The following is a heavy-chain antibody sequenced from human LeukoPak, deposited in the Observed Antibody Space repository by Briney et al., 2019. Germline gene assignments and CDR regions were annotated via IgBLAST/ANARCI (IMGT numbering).Heavy chain of an antibody. CDR2: IRSRAYGGTT. CDR1: GFTFGDYA. Sequence: PGGSLRLSCSASGFTFGDYAMSWFRQAPGKGLEWVGFIRSRAYGGTTEYAASVKGRFTISRDDSKSIAYLQMNSLKTEDTAVYYCTREVYSSGSAGPDYWGRGTPVTVSS. J-gene: IGHJ4*02. V-gene: IGHV3-49*03. CDR3: TREVYSSGSAGPDY. D-gene: IGHD6-19*01.